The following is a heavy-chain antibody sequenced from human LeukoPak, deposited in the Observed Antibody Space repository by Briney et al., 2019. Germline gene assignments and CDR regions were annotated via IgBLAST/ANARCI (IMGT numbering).Heavy chain of an antibody. Sequence: SETLPLTCTVSGGSIDNYYWSWIRQPAGRGLEYFGRIYSSGSTDYNPSLKSRVTMSVDTSKNQFSLKVRFVTAADTAVYYCARITATSMVNALDLWGQGILVTVSS. D-gene: IGHD5-18*01. CDR2: IYSSGST. CDR1: GGSIDNYY. J-gene: IGHJ5*02. CDR3: ARITATSMVNALDL. V-gene: IGHV4-4*07.